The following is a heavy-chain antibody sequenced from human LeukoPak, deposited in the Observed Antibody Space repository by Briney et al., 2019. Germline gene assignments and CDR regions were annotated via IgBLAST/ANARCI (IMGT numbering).Heavy chain of an antibody. CDR2: ISAYSGNT. D-gene: IGHD3-3*01. V-gene: IGHV1-18*01. CDR3: ARDYDFWSGYYKGTNFDY. CDR1: GYTFTSYC. Sequence: EASVKVSCKASGYTFTSYCISWVRQAPGQGLEWMGWISAYSGNTNYAQKLQGRVTMTTDTSTSTAYMELRSVRSDDTAVYYCARDYDFWSGYYKGTNFDYWGQGTLVTVSS. J-gene: IGHJ4*02.